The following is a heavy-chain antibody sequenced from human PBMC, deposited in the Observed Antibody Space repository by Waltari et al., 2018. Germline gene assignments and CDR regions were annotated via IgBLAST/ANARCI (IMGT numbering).Heavy chain of an antibody. CDR2: INHSGST. D-gene: IGHD6-19*01. CDR3: ARSGSGWYGRYFDY. Sequence: QVQLQQWGAGLLTPSETLSLPCAVYGGSFRGYSWSWIRPPPGKGLEWIGEINHSGSTNYNPSLKSRVTISVDTSKNQFSLKLSSVTAADTAVYYCARSGSGWYGRYFDYWGQETLVTVSS. CDR1: GGSFRGYS. V-gene: IGHV4-34*01. J-gene: IGHJ4*02.